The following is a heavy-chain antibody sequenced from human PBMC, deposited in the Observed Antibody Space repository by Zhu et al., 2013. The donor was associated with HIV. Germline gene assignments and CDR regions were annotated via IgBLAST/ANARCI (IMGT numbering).Heavy chain of an antibody. CDR3: ARDHNSGYYSYFXL. Sequence: QVQLVQSGAEVKKPGSSVKVSCKASGGTFSSYAISWVRQAPGQGLEWMGGIIPMFGTANYAQKFQGRVTITADESTSTAYMQLSSLRSEDTAVYYCARDHNSGYYSYFXLLGPGNPGHRLL. CDR2: IIPMFGTA. D-gene: IGHD3-22*01. CDR1: GGTFSSYA. J-gene: IGHJ4*02. V-gene: IGHV1-69*01.